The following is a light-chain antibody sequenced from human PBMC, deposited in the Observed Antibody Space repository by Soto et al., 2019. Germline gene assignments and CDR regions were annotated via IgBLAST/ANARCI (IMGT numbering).Light chain of an antibody. CDR3: SSYTSSGTLV. Sequence: QSVLTQAASVSGSPGQSLTVSCTGTSSDLGNYNYVSWYQHHPGKAPKLMVYEVSNRPSGVSNRFSGSKSGNTASLTISGLQVEDEAEYYCSSYTSSGTLVFGAGTKVTVL. V-gene: IGLV2-14*01. CDR2: EVS. CDR1: SSDLGNYNY. J-gene: IGLJ1*01.